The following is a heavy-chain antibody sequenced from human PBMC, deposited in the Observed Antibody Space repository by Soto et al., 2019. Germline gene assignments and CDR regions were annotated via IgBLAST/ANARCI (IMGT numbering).Heavy chain of an antibody. CDR3: ARRYGYSFDY. V-gene: IGHV4-59*08. CDR2: TSNSAPT. CDR1: GGSIRSYH. Sequence: PSVTLSLTCTDSGGSIRSYHWSWIRQSPGKGLEWIGYTSNSAPTIYNPSLKSRVTISADTSKNQFSLKLSSVTAADTAVYYCARRYGYSFDYWGQGTLVTVSS. J-gene: IGHJ4*02. D-gene: IGHD1-1*01.